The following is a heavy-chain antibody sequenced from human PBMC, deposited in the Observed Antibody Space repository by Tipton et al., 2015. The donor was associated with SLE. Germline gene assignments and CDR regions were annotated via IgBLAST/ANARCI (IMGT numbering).Heavy chain of an antibody. CDR2: VFRGGST. J-gene: IGHJ3*02. CDR3: ARELDTFDI. CDR1: GDSLSGQY. Sequence: TLSLTCSVYGDSLSGQYWSWIRQPPGKGLEWIGEVFRGGSTNYSPSLESRVTITVDMSKNQFSLKLSSVTAADTAVYYCARELDTFDIWGQGTMVTVSS. V-gene: IGHV4-34*12. D-gene: IGHD1-7*01.